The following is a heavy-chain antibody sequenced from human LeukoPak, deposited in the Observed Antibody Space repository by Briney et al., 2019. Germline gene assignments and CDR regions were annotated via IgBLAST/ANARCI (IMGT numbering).Heavy chain of an antibody. J-gene: IGHJ4*02. V-gene: IGHV3-74*01. D-gene: IGHD2-2*01. CDR3: VSFYETY. CDR1: GFTFSSYS. CDR2: INSDGSWT. Sequence: RSGGSLRLSCAASGFTFSSYSMNWVRQAPGKGLVWVSHINSDGSWTGYADSVKGRFTISKDNAKNTVCLQMNNLRAEDTAVYYCVSFYETYWGRGTLVTVSS.